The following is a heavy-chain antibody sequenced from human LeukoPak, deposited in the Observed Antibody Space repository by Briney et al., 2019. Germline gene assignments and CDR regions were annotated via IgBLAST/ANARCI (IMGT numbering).Heavy chain of an antibody. V-gene: IGHV3-21*04. CDR1: GFTFSSYA. CDR3: ARGGITIFGVITAPDY. D-gene: IGHD3-3*01. J-gene: IGHJ4*02. Sequence: PGGSLRLSCAASGFTFSSYAMHWVRQAPGKGLEWVSSISSSSSYIYYADSVKGRFTISRDNAKNSLSLQMNSLRAEDTALYYCARGGITIFGVITAPDYWGQGTLVTVSS. CDR2: ISSSSSYI.